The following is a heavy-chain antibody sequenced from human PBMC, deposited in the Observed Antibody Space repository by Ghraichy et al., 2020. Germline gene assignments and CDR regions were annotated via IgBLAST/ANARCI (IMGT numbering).Heavy chain of an antibody. CDR1: GGSVSSAGYY. D-gene: IGHD2-15*01. CDR2: ISYNGNT. V-gene: IGHV4-31*03. Sequence: SQTLPLTCTVSGGSVSSAGYYWSWIRQHPEKGLEWIGYISYNGNTYYNPSLKSRLTISVDTSKNQFSLKLSSVTAADTAVYYCARRYRHLDYWGQGTLVTVSS. CDR3: ARRYRHLDY. J-gene: IGHJ4*02.